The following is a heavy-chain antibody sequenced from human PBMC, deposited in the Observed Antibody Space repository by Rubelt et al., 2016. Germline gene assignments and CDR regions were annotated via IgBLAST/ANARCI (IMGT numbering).Heavy chain of an antibody. CDR2: IYYSGST. CDR1: GGSISSSSYY. J-gene: IGHJ4*02. Sequence: QLQLQESGPGLVKPSETLSLTCTVSGGSISSSSYYWGWIRQPPGKGLEWIGSIYYSGSTYYNPSLKSRVTISVDTSKNQFSLKLSSVTAADTAVYYCANVVYDSSGYLDYWGQGTLVTVSS. V-gene: IGHV4-39*01. CDR3: ANVVYDSSGYLDY. D-gene: IGHD3-22*01.